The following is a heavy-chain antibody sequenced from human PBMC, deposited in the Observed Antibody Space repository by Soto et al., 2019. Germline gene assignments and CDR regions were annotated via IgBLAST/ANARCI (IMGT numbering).Heavy chain of an antibody. J-gene: IGHJ4*02. CDR2: ISKSSSVI. V-gene: IGHV3-48*03. Sequence: HPGGSLRLSCAASGSTFRSSEMHWVRQAPGKGLEWVSYISKSSSVIYYADSVKGRFTISRDNAKNLLYLQMNSLRAEDTAVYYCAKGTYYYGSAPYYFDYWGQGTLVTVSS. D-gene: IGHD3-10*01. CDR3: AKGTYYYGSAPYYFDY. CDR1: GSTFRSSE.